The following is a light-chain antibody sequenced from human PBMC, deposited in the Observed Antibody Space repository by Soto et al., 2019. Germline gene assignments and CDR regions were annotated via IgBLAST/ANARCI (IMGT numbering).Light chain of an antibody. CDR2: EVS. V-gene: IGLV2-14*01. Sequence: QSALTQPASMSGSPGQSITISCTGTSNDVGGYNYVSWYQQHPGKAPKLMIYEVSNWPSGVSNRFSGSKSGNTASLTIPGLQAEDEADYYCSSYTNSNTQVFGGGTQLTVL. CDR1: SNDVGGYNY. CDR3: SSYTNSNTQV. J-gene: IGLJ3*02.